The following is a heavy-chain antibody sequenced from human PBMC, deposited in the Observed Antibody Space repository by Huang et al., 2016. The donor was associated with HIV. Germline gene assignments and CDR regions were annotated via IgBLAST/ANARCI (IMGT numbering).Heavy chain of an antibody. CDR3: ARDPKYHRIGYYRQRRGIDI. CDR2: ISASSGDT. D-gene: IGHD3-22*01. J-gene: IGHJ3*02. CDR1: GYTFTSYG. V-gene: IGHV1-18*01. Sequence: QIQLMQSGPELKQPGASVKVSCKASGYTFTSYGITGVRQAPGQGPGWMGWISASSGDTEYAQKFQGRVTLTTDTSTNIAYMELRSLRSDDTAKYYCARDPKYHRIGYYRQRRGIDIWGQGTMVIVSS.